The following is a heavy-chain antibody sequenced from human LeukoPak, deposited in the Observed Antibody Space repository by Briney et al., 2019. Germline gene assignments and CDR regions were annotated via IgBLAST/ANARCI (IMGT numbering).Heavy chain of an antibody. Sequence: TGGSLRLSCAVSGFTFSAYGMHRVRQAPGKGLEWVAVISYDGSNKYYADSVKGRFTISRDNSKNTVYLQMNSLRAEDTAVYYCAKDETRIWFGESGAFDYWGQGTLVTVSS. V-gene: IGHV3-30*18. CDR3: AKDETRIWFGESGAFDY. D-gene: IGHD3-10*01. CDR2: ISYDGSNK. J-gene: IGHJ4*02. CDR1: GFTFSAYG.